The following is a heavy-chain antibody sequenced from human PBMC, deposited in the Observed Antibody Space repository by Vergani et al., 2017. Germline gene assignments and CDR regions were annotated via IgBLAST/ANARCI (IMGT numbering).Heavy chain of an antibody. D-gene: IGHD3-10*01. Sequence: QVQLVESGGGVVQPGRSLRLSCAASGFTFSSYGMHWVRQAPGKGLEWVAVISYDGSNKYYADSVKGRFTISRDNSKNTLYLQMNSLRAEDTAVYYCAKDRNMVRGPPLPYYFDYWGQGTLVTVSS. V-gene: IGHV3-30*18. CDR3: AKDRNMVRGPPLPYYFDY. J-gene: IGHJ4*02. CDR1: GFTFSSYG. CDR2: ISYDGSNK.